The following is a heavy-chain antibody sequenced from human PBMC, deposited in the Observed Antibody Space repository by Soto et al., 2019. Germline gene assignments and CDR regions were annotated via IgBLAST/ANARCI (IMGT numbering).Heavy chain of an antibody. J-gene: IGHJ6*02. CDR2: IIPISGTA. CDR3: ARSQGSSTSLEIYYYYYYGVDV. Sequence: QVQLVQSGAEVKKPGSSMKVSCKASGGTFSSYAISWVRQAPGQGLEWMGGIIPISGTANYAQKFQGRVTITADESTSTVYMEPSSLRSEDTAVYFCARSQGSSTSLEIYYYYYYGVDVWGQGTTVTVSS. CDR1: GGTFSSYA. V-gene: IGHV1-69*01. D-gene: IGHD2-2*01.